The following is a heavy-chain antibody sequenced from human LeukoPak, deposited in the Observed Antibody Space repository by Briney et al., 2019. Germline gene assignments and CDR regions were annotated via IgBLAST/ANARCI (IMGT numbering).Heavy chain of an antibody. V-gene: IGHV3-15*01. J-gene: IGHJ4*02. D-gene: IGHD3-10*01. CDR2: IKSKTDGGTT. CDR3: TTHGSGSYFLPVGYFDY. CDR1: GFTFSNAW. Sequence: GGSLRLSCAASGFTFSNAWMSWVRQAPGKGLEWVGRIKSKTDGGTTDYAAPVKGRFTISRDDSKNTLYLQMNSLKTEDTAVYYCTTHGSGSYFLPVGYFDYWGQGTLVTVSS.